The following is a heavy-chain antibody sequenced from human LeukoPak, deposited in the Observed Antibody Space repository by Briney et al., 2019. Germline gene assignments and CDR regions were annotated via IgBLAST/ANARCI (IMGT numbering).Heavy chain of an antibody. V-gene: IGHV4-59*01. D-gene: IGHD2-15*01. CDR1: GGSISSYY. J-gene: IGHJ4*02. Sequence: KPSETLSLTCTVSGGSISSYYWSWIRQPPGKGLEWIGYTYYSGSTNYNPSLKSRVTISVDTSKNQFSLKLSSVTAADTAVYYCARAQAASKGLFDYWGQGTLVTVSS. CDR2: TYYSGST. CDR3: ARAQAASKGLFDY.